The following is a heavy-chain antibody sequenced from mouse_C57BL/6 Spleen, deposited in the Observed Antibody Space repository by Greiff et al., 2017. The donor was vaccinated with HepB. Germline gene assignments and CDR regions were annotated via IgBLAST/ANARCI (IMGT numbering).Heavy chain of an antibody. CDR2: IYPRSGNT. V-gene: IGHV1-81*01. J-gene: IGHJ1*03. CDR1: GYTFTSYG. Sequence: ESGAELARPGASVKLSCKASGYTFTSYGISWVKQRTGQGLEWIGEIYPRSGNTYYNEKFKGKATLTADKSSSTAYMELRSLTSEDSAVYFCARKGLLWRYFDVWGTGTTVTVSS. D-gene: IGHD2-1*01. CDR3: ARKGLLWRYFDV.